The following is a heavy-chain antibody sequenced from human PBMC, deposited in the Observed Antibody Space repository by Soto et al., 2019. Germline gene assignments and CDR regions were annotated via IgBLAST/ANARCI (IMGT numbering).Heavy chain of an antibody. CDR1: RYTFKSYG. J-gene: IGHJ4*02. CDR3: ARGTLGYPFDY. D-gene: IGHD5-18*01. Sequence: SCKASRYTFKSYGISWGRQAPGQGLEWMGWISAYNGNTNYAQKLQGRVTMTTDTSTSTAYMELRSLRSDDTAVYYCARGTLGYPFDYWGQGTLVTVSS. CDR2: ISAYNGNT. V-gene: IGHV1-18*01.